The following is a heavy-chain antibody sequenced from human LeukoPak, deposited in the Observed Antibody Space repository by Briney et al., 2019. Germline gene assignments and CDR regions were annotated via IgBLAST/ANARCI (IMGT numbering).Heavy chain of an antibody. Sequence: SETLSLTCTVSGGSISSSNWWSWVRQPPGKGLEWIGEIYHSGSTNYNPSLKSRAAISVDKSKNQFSLKLSSVTAADTAVYYCARDLGGSYYFWGQGTLVTVSS. V-gene: IGHV4-4*02. CDR2: IYHSGST. CDR3: ARDLGGSYYF. J-gene: IGHJ4*02. CDR1: GGSISSSNW. D-gene: IGHD1-26*01.